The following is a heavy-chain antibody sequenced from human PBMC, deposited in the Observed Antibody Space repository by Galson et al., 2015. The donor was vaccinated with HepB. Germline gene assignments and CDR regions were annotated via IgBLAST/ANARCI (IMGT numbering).Heavy chain of an antibody. J-gene: IGHJ4*02. CDR3: ARGAYSSSSGVDY. V-gene: IGHV3-53*01. D-gene: IGHD6-6*01. Sequence: SLRLSCAASGFTVSSNYMSWVRQAPGKGLEWVSVIYSGGSTYYADSVKGRFTISRDNSKNTLYLQMNSLRAEDTAVYYCARGAYSSSSGVDYWGQGTLFTVSS. CDR1: GFTVSSNY. CDR2: IYSGGST.